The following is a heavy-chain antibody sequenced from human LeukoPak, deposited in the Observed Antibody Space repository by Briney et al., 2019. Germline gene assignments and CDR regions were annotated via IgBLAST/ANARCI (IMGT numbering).Heavy chain of an antibody. CDR2: ISGSGGST. D-gene: IGHD4-23*01. Sequence: PGGSLRLSCAASGFTFSSYAMSWVRQAPGKGLEWVSAISGSGGSTYYADSVKGRFTISRDNSKNTLYLQMNSLRAEDTAVYYCAKGPSPTVVTPDWYFDLWGRGTLVTVSS. CDR3: AKGPSPTVVTPDWYFDL. CDR1: GFTFSSYA. J-gene: IGHJ2*01. V-gene: IGHV3-23*01.